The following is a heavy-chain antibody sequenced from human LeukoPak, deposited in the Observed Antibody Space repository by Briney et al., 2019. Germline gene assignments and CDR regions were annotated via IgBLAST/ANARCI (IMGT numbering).Heavy chain of an antibody. J-gene: IGHJ6*02. V-gene: IGHV3-21*01. CDR1: GFTFSSYS. Sequence: PGGSLRLSCAASGFTFSSYSMNWVRQAPGKGLEWVSSISSSSSCIYYADSVKGRFTISRDNAKNSLYLQMNSLRAEDTAVYYCARVSGAGSGYYTNYYYGMDVWGQGTTVTVSS. CDR2: ISSSSSCI. D-gene: IGHD3-3*01. CDR3: ARVSGAGSGYYTNYYYGMDV.